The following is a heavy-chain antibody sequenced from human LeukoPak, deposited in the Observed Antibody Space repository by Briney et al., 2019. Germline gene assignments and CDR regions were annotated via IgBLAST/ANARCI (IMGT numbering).Heavy chain of an antibody. J-gene: IGHJ4*02. CDR1: GFTFSNYW. Sequence: GGSLRLSCAASGFTFSNYWMSWVRQAPGKGLEWVANIKQDGSEKYYVDSVKGRFTISRDNSKNSLYLQMNSLRAEDTAVYYCAKVYDSSGSYGFLDYWGQGTLVTVSS. CDR3: AKVYDSSGSYGFLDY. CDR2: IKQDGSEK. D-gene: IGHD3-22*01. V-gene: IGHV3-7*03.